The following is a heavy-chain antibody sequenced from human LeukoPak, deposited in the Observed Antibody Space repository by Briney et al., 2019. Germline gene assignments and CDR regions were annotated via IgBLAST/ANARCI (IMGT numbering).Heavy chain of an antibody. CDR2: IWYDGSNK. J-gene: IGHJ4*02. V-gene: IGHV3-33*01. Sequence: PGRSLRLSCAASGFTFSSYGMHWVRQAPGKGLEWVAVIWYDGSNKYYADSVKGRFTISRDNSKNTLYLQMNSLRAEDTAVYYCARGFSRSWYSDSWGQGTLAPVSS. CDR1: GFTFSSYG. CDR3: ARGFSRSWYSDS. D-gene: IGHD6-13*01.